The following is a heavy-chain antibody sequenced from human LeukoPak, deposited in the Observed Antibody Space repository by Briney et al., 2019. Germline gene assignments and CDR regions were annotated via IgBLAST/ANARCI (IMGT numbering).Heavy chain of an antibody. CDR1: GGSISSGDYY. J-gene: IGHJ3*02. CDR3: SVYVAGTDAFDI. D-gene: IGHD5/OR15-5a*01. V-gene: IGHV4-30-4*01. Sequence: SQTLSLTCTVSGGSISSGDYYWSWIRQPPGKGLEWIGYIYYSGSTYYNPSLKSRVTISVDTSKNQFSLKLSSVTAADTAEYYPSVYVAGTDAFDIWGQGTMVTVSS. CDR2: IYYSGST.